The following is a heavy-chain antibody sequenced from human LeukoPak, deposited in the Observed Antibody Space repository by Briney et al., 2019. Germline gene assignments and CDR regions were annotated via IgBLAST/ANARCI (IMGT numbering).Heavy chain of an antibody. J-gene: IGHJ6*03. CDR1: GGTFSSYA. V-gene: IGHV1-69*06. Sequence: SVKVSCKASGGTFSSYAISWVRQAPGQGLEWMGGIIPIFGTANYAQKFQGRVTITADKSTSTAYMGLSSLRSEDTAVYYCARFRGYYYYYYMDVWGKGTTVTVSS. CDR3: ARFRGYYYYYYMDV. CDR2: IIPIFGTA.